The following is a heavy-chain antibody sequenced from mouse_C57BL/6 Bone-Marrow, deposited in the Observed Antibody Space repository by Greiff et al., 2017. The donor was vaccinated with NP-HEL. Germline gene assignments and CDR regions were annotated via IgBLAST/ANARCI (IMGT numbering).Heavy chain of an antibody. CDR2: IYPGRGST. D-gene: IGHD1-1*01. CDR1: GYTFTSYW. Sequence: VQLQQPGAELVKPGASVKMSCKASGYTFTSYWITWVKQRPGQGLEWIGDIYPGRGSTNYNEKFKSKATLTVDTSSSTAYMQLSSRTSEDSAVYYCAMVLLLRSYAMDYWGQGTSVTVSS. CDR3: AMVLLLRSYAMDY. V-gene: IGHV1-55*01. J-gene: IGHJ4*01.